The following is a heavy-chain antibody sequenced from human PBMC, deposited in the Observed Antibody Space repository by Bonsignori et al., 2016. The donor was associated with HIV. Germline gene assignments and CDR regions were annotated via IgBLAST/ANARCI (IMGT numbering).Heavy chain of an antibody. CDR3: PRSSDSYSYDNWYIDV. D-gene: IGHD3-10*01. CDR2: ISFDGGRQ. V-gene: IGHV3-30-3*01. Sequence: VRQAPGKGLEWVAGISFDGGRQHYGDSVKGRFTISRDNSKNTVYLHMNSLTAEDTALYYCPRSSDSYSYDNWYIDVWGRGTLVTVSS. J-gene: IGHJ2*01.